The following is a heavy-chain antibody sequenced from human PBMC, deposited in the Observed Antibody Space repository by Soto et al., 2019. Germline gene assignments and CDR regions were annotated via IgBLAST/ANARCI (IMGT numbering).Heavy chain of an antibody. CDR3: ATRAEYYDFWSGYYGA. CDR1: GYSFSTSW. Sequence: PXESLKISSKGSGYSFSTSWIGLVGQMSGKGLEWMGTIYPSDSDTRYSPSFQGQVIISADKSTSTAYLQWRSLKASDTAMYYCATRAEYYDFWSGYYGAWGQGTLVTVSS. V-gene: IGHV5-51*01. D-gene: IGHD3-3*01. J-gene: IGHJ5*02. CDR2: IYPSDSDT.